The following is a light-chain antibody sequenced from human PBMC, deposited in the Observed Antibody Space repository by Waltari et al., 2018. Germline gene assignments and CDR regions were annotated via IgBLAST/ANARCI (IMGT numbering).Light chain of an antibody. J-gene: IGKJ3*01. CDR1: QSVNNY. CDR3: QQYSSSPRT. Sequence: EIVLTQSPGTLSLSPGERATLSCRASQSVNNYLAWFQQKPGQAPRLLIHGASSRATGIPDRISGSGSERDFTLTISGLGPQDFAVYYCQQYSSSPRTFGPGAKVDIK. CDR2: GAS. V-gene: IGKV3-20*01.